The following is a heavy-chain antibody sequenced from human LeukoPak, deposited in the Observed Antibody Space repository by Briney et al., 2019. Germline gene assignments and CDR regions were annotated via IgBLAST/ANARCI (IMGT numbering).Heavy chain of an antibody. V-gene: IGHV5-51*01. CDR3: ARLGGKGDYYYYYMDV. D-gene: IGHD3-16*01. Sequence: GESLKISCKGSGYSFTSYWIGWVRQMPGKGLEWMGIIYPGDSDTRYSPSLQGQVTISADKSIGTAYLQWSSLKASDTAMYYCARLGGKGDYYYYYMDVWGKGTTVTVSS. CDR1: GYSFTSYW. J-gene: IGHJ6*03. CDR2: IYPGDSDT.